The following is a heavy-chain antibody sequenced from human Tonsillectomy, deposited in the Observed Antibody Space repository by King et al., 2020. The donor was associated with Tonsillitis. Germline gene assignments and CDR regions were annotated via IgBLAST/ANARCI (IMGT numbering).Heavy chain of an antibody. CDR2: ISYDGSNK. J-gene: IGHJ4*02. CDR1: GFTFSSYG. V-gene: IGHV3-30*18. D-gene: IGHD2-15*01. Sequence: VQLVESGGGVVQPGRSLRLSCAASGFTFSSYGMHWVRQAPGKGLEWVAVISYDGSNKYYADSVKGRFTISRDNSKNTLYLQMNSLRAEDTAVYYCAKLAYCSVGSCYDFGYWGQGTLVTVSS. CDR3: AKLAYCSVGSCYDFGY.